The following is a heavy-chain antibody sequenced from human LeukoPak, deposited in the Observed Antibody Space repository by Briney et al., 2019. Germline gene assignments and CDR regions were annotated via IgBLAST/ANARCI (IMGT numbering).Heavy chain of an antibody. CDR2: INPNSGGT. CDR3: ARDSEDSSSTPFDY. CDR1: GYTFTGYY. D-gene: IGHD6-6*01. V-gene: IGHV1-2*02. J-gene: IGHJ4*02. Sequence: ASVKVSCKASGYTFTGYYMHWVRQAPGQGLEWMGWINPNSGGTNYAQKFQGRVTMTRGTSISTAYMELSRLRSDDTAVYYCARDSEDSSSTPFDYWGQGTLVTVSS.